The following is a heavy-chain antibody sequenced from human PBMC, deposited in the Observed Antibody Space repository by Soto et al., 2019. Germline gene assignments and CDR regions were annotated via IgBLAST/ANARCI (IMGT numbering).Heavy chain of an antibody. D-gene: IGHD4-17*01. CDR3: AKDRGGHYGDYVVWYFDL. Sequence: EGQLLESGGGLVQPGGSLRLSCAASGFTFSSYAMSCVRQAPGKGLEWVSAISGSGGSTYYADSVKCRFTISRDNSKNTLYLQMNSLRAEDTAEYYCAKDRGGHYGDYVVWYFDLWGRGTLVTVSS. J-gene: IGHJ2*01. CDR1: GFTFSSYA. V-gene: IGHV3-23*01. CDR2: ISGSGGST.